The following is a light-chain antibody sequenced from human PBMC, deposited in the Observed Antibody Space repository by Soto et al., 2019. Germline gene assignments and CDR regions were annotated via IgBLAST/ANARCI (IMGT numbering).Light chain of an antibody. CDR3: QQYNSYWT. J-gene: IGKJ1*01. CDR1: QSISSW. CDR2: DAS. Sequence: DIQMTQSPATLSASLRYSFTITFRASQSISSWLAWYPQKPGKAPKLLIYDASSLESGVPSRFSGSGSGTEFTLTISSLQPDDFATYYCQQYNSYWTFGQGTKVDIK. V-gene: IGKV1-5*01.